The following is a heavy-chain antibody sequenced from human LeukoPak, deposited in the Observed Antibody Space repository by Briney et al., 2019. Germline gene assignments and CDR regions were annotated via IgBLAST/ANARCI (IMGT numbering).Heavy chain of an antibody. V-gene: IGHV4-31*03. Sequence: SETLSLTCTVSGGSLTIGSYYWTWIRHYPGKGLEWIGYIHPSGITDYNPSLKSRVTMSLAMSQNQFSLKLTSVTAADTAIYYCARGQDAFKTGYWGQETLVTVS. D-gene: IGHD5-24*01. CDR3: ARGQDAFKTGY. J-gene: IGHJ4*02. CDR2: IHPSGIT. CDR1: GGSLTIGSYY.